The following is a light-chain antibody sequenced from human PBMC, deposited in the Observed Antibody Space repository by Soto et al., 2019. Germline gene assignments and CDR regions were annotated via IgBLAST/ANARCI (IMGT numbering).Light chain of an antibody. Sequence: IVLTQSPGTPSLSPGERATLSCRARQSVSSSYLAWYQQKPGQAPRLLIYGASSRATGIPDRFSGSGSGTDFTLTISRLEPADFAVYYCQQYGSSPETFGQGTKVDIK. J-gene: IGKJ1*01. V-gene: IGKV3-20*01. CDR3: QQYGSSPET. CDR1: QSVSSSY. CDR2: GAS.